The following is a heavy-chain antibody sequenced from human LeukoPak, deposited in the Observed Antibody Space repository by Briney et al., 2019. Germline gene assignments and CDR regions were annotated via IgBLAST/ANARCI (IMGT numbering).Heavy chain of an antibody. J-gene: IGHJ6*03. V-gene: IGHV1-69*05. CDR3: ARDSRVTNYYYYMDV. CDR2: IIPIFGTA. CDR1: RGTFSSYA. Sequence: ASVKVSCKASRGTFSSYAISWVRQAPGQGLEWMGGIIPIFGTANYAQKFQGRVTITTDESTSTAYMELSSLRSEDTAVYYCARDSRVTNYYYYMDVWGKGTTVTVSS.